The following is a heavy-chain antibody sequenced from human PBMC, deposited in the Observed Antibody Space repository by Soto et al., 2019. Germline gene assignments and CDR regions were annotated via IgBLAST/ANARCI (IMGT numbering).Heavy chain of an antibody. CDR1: GFTVSSNY. CDR2: IYSGGST. Sequence: EVQLVESGGGLVQPGGSLRLSCAASGFTVSSNYMSWVRQAPGKGLEWVSVIYSGGSTYYADSVKGRFTISRDNSKNTLYLQMNSLRAEDTAVYYCARVSSGLIMASYWGQGTLVTVSS. CDR3: ARVSSGLIMASY. D-gene: IGHD3-22*01. J-gene: IGHJ4*02. V-gene: IGHV3-66*01.